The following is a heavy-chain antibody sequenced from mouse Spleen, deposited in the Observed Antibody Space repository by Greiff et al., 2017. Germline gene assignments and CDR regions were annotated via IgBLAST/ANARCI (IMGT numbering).Heavy chain of an antibody. CDR1: GFNIKDTY. CDR3: ARSYYGSSYWYFDV. CDR2: IDPANGNT. J-gene: IGHJ1*01. Sequence: EVHLVESGAELVKPGASVKLSCTASGFNIKDTYMHWVKQRPEQGLEWIGRIDPANGNTKYDPKFQGKATITADTSSNTAYLQLSSLTSEDTAVYYCARSYYGSSYWYFDVWGAGTTVTVSS. V-gene: IGHV14-3*02. D-gene: IGHD1-1*01.